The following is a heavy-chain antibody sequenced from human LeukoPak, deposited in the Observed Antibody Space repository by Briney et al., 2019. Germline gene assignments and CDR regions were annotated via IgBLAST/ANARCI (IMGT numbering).Heavy chain of an antibody. D-gene: IGHD3-16*02. CDR2: ISAYNGNT. V-gene: IGHV1-18*01. CDR1: GYTFTSYG. J-gene: IGHJ5*02. Sequence: GDSVKVSCKASGYTFTSYGISWVRHAPGQGLEWMGWISAYNGNTNYAQKLQGRVTMTTDTSTSTAYMELRSLRSDDTAVYYCARGSWYYDYVWGSYRPNWFDPWGQGTLVTVSS. CDR3: ARGSWYYDYVWGSYRPNWFDP.